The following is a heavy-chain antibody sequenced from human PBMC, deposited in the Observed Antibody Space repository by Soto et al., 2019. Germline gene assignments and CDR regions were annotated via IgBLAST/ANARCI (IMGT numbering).Heavy chain of an antibody. CDR2: ISAYNGNT. J-gene: IGHJ4*02. D-gene: IGHD3-16*01. V-gene: IGHV1-18*01. Sequence: QVQLVQSGAEVKKPGASVKVSCKASGYTFTNFGISWVRQAPGQGLEWMGWISAYNGNTNSAQKFQGRVTMTTYTSTRTATMEVRSLGFDDTAVYYCARGGTPIAYWGQGTLVTVSS. CDR3: ARGGTPIAY. CDR1: GYTFTNFG.